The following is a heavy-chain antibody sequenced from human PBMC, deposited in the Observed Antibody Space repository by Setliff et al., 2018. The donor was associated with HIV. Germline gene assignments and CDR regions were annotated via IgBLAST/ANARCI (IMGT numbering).Heavy chain of an antibody. CDR2: INHSGST. CDR1: GGSFSGYY. V-gene: IGHV4-34*01. J-gene: IGHJ6*03. CDR3: AREPPAVAGSYSYYYMDV. D-gene: IGHD6-19*01. Sequence: SETLSLTCAVYGGSFSGYYWSWIRQPPGKGLEWIGEINHSGSTNYNPSLKSRVSISVDPSKNQFSLRLTSVTAADTGLYYCAREPPAVAGSYSYYYMDVWGKGTTVTVSS.